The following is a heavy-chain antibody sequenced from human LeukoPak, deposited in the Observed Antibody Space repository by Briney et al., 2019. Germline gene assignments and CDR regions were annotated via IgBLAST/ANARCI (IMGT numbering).Heavy chain of an antibody. D-gene: IGHD6-19*01. J-gene: IGHJ3*02. CDR2: ISSSSSYI. V-gene: IGHV3-21*01. Sequence: GGSLRLSCAASGFTFSSYSMNWVRQAPGKGLEWVSSISSSSSYIHYADSVKGRFTISRDNAKNSLYLQMNSLRAEDTAMYYCARVVAVAGRAFDIWGLGTMVTVSS. CDR1: GFTFSSYS. CDR3: ARVVAVAGRAFDI.